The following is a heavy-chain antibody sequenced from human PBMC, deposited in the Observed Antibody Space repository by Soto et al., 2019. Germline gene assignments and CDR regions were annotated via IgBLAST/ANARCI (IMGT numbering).Heavy chain of an antibody. V-gene: IGHV4-4*02. CDR1: GGTVASSHW. Sequence: QVQLQESGPRLVKPSGSLSLTCGVSGGTVASSHWWSWVRQSPGGGLEWIGNVYHTGDTNLNPSLQSRVTISVEKSNHQFSLRLHSLTAADPAVYFCAREIVTAGGNNYFDPWGPGTLVTVSS. J-gene: IGHJ5*02. D-gene: IGHD2-21*02. CDR3: AREIVTAGGNNYFDP. CDR2: VYHTGDT.